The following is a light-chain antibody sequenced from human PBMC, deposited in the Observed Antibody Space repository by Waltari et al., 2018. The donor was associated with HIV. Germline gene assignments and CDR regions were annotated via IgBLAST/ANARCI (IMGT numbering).Light chain of an antibody. CDR2: DAS. CDR3: QHYDSYPYT. Sequence: AIQLTQSPSSLSASVGDRVTITCRASPAIGTSLAWYQQRPGKAPNLLIYDASTVEGGVPFRFSGIGSGVDFTLTISSLQPEDSATYYCQHYDSYPYTFGQGTNLEIK. CDR1: PAIGTS. V-gene: IGKV1-13*02. J-gene: IGKJ2*01.